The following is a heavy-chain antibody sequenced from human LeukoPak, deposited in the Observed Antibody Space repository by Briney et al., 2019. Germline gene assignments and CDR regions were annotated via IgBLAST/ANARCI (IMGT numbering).Heavy chain of an antibody. Sequence: SETLSLTCTVSGGSISSSSYYWGWIRQPPGKGLEWIGSIYYSGSTYYNPSLKSRVTISVDTSKNQFSLKLSSVTAADTAVYYCARDAPSSGWYDYYYYYMDVWGKGTTVTVSS. CDR1: GGSISSSSYY. J-gene: IGHJ6*03. CDR3: ARDAPSSGWYDYYYYYMDV. V-gene: IGHV4-39*07. CDR2: IYYSGST. D-gene: IGHD6-19*01.